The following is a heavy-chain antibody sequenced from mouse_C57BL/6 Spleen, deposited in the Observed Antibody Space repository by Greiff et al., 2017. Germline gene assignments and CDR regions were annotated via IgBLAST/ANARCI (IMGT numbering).Heavy chain of an antibody. Sequence: QVQLQQPGAELVKPGASVKLSCKASGYTFTSYWMHWVKQRPGQGLEWIGMIHPNSGSTNYNEKFKSKATLTVDKSSSTAYMQLSSLTSEDSAVYYCARFGDYTYAMDYWGQGTSVTVSS. CDR3: ARFGDYTYAMDY. D-gene: IGHD2-13*01. CDR2: IHPNSGST. V-gene: IGHV1-64*01. CDR1: GYTFTSYW. J-gene: IGHJ4*01.